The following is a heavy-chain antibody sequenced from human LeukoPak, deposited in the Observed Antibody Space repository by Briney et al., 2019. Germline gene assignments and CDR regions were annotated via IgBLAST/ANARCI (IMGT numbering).Heavy chain of an antibody. D-gene: IGHD6-19*01. CDR2: INHSGST. V-gene: IGHV4-34*01. CDR3: ARAPPGIAVAGGHRRKVTSYYFDY. CDR1: GGSFSGYY. Sequence: SETLSLTCAVYGGSFSGYYWSWIRQPPGKGLEWIGEINHSGSTNYNPSLKSRVTISVDTSKNQFSLKLSSVTAADTAVYYCARAPPGIAVAGGHRRKVTSYYFDYWGQGTLVTVSS. J-gene: IGHJ4*02.